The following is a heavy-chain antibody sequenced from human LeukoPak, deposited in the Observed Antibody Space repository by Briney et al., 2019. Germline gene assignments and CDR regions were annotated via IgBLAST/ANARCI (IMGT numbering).Heavy chain of an antibody. Sequence: GASVKVSCKASGYTFTDYYLHWVRQAPGQGLEWMGWINPNSGGTNYAQKFQGRVTMTRDTSISTAYMELSRLRSEDTAVYYCARDLTRYDYSNSGPVDYWGQGTLVTVSS. CDR2: INPNSGGT. CDR3: ARDLTRYDYSNSGPVDY. J-gene: IGHJ4*02. V-gene: IGHV1-2*02. CDR1: GYTFTDYY. D-gene: IGHD4-11*01.